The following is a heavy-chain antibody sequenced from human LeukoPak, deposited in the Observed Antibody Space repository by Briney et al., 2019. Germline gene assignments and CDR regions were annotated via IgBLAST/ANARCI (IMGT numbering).Heavy chain of an antibody. D-gene: IGHD3-10*02. V-gene: IGHV3-23*01. Sequence: GGSLRLSCAASGFTFSNYDMSWVRQAPGKGLEWVSAISGSGGSTYYADSVKGRFTISRDNAKNSLYLQMNSLRDEDTAVYYCASGGQSAYYLVRGVNSYYWGQGTLVTVSS. CDR3: ASGGQSAYYLVRGVNSYY. J-gene: IGHJ4*02. CDR1: GFTFSNYD. CDR2: ISGSGGST.